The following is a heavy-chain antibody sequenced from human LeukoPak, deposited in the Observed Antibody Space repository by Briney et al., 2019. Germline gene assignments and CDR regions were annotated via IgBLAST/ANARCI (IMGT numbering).Heavy chain of an antibody. V-gene: IGHV3-48*04. CDR1: GFTCSDYK. CDR2: ISSGSVTI. D-gene: IGHD5-12*01. Sequence: GGSLRLSCAASGFTCSDYKMNWVRQAPGRGLEWISYISSGSVTIAYADSVKGRFTISRDNAKNSLYLQMSSLRAEDTAIYYCTRVGYIDEGIDYWGQGALVTVSS. CDR3: TRVGYIDEGIDY. J-gene: IGHJ4*02.